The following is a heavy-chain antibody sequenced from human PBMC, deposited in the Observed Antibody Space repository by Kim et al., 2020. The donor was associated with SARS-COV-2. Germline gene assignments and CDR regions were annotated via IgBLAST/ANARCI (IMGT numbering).Heavy chain of an antibody. CDR3: AKEMRDIVVVPAALPAADY. CDR2: ISGSGGNT. CDR1: GFTFSSYA. Sequence: GGSLRLSCAASGFTFSSYAMSWVRQAPGKGLEWVSAISGSGGNTYYADSVKGRFTISRDNSKNTLYLQMNSLRAEDTAVYYCAKEMRDIVVVPAALPAADYWDQGTLVTVSS. D-gene: IGHD2-2*01. J-gene: IGHJ4*02. V-gene: IGHV3-23*01.